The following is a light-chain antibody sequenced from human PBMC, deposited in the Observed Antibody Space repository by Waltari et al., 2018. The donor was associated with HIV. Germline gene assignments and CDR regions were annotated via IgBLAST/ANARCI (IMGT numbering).Light chain of an antibody. J-gene: IGKJ2*01. CDR3: QHLQNQYT. Sequence: IVLVQSPATLSLSPGERATLFCRASQGISDYLAWYQQKAGQPPRLLIFDTSNRATGVPARFSGSGSGTDFTLTICSLEPGDSAVYYCQHLQNQYTFGQGTTLEIK. CDR2: DTS. V-gene: IGKV3D-11*01. CDR1: QGISDY.